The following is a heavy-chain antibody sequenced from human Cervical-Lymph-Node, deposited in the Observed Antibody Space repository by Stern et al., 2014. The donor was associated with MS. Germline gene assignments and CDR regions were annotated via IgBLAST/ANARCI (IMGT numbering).Heavy chain of an antibody. D-gene: IGHD3-10*01. CDR1: GGSFKSYA. V-gene: IGHV1-69*01. CDR3: ARERSIHYPAFAP. Sequence: VQLVESGAEVKKPGSSVRVSCKASGGSFKSYAFNWLRQAPGQGLEWMGDIVRRFAKANYAQKFQGRVTVTADEATNTVYMELSFLTSEDTAVYYCARERSIHYPAFAPWGQGTLVTVSS. CDR2: IVRRFAKA. J-gene: IGHJ5*02.